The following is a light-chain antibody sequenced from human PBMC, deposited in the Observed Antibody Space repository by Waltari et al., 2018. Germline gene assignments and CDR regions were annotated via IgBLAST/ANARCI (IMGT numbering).Light chain of an antibody. V-gene: IGKV3-11*01. CDR3: QERSNWPGGS. Sequence: EIVLTQSPGTLSLSPRERATLSCRAIQRVSTYLAWYQQKPGQAPRLLIYDASNRAAGITARFVARGYETDFTLTISRREPEDFAVYYCQERSNWPGGSFGGGTKVEIK. CDR1: QRVSTY. CDR2: DAS. J-gene: IGKJ4*01.